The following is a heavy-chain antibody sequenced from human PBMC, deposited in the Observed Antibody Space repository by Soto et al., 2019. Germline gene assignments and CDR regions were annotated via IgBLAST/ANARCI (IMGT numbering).Heavy chain of an antibody. Sequence: PSETLSLTCAVYGGSFSGYYWSWIRQPPGKGLEWIGEINHSGSTNYNPSLKSRVSISVDTSKNQFSLKLSSVTAADTAVYYCARTYYFWSGFPGPLYIDVWGKGTTVTVSS. CDR3: ARTYYFWSGFPGPLYIDV. J-gene: IGHJ6*03. D-gene: IGHD3-3*01. CDR2: INHSGST. V-gene: IGHV4-34*01. CDR1: GGSFSGYY.